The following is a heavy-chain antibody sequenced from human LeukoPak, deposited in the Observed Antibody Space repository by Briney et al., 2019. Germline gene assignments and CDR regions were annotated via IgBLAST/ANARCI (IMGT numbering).Heavy chain of an antibody. V-gene: IGHV4-39*07. D-gene: IGHD6-13*01. CDR1: GGSISSGDYY. J-gene: IGHJ6*02. CDR2: INHSGST. Sequence: KPSETLSLTCTVSGGSISSGDYYWSWIRQPPGKGLEWIGEINHSGSTNYNPSLKSRVTISVDTSKNQFSLKLSSVTAADTAVYYCAGGRDSSSLYYGMDVWGQGTTVTVSS. CDR3: AGGRDSSSLYYGMDV.